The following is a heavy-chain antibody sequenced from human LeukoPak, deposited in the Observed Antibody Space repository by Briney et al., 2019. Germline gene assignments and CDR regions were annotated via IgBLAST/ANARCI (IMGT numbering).Heavy chain of an antibody. CDR3: ARGPPNSSSWYGSMDV. Sequence: GFSVKVSCKASGGTFSSYAISWVRQAPGQGLEWMGGIIPIFGTANYAQKFQGRVTITADKSTSTAYMELSSLRSEDTAVYYCARGPPNSSSWYGSMDVWGKGTTVTISS. CDR2: IIPIFGTA. V-gene: IGHV1-69*06. J-gene: IGHJ6*04. D-gene: IGHD6-13*01. CDR1: GGTFSSYA.